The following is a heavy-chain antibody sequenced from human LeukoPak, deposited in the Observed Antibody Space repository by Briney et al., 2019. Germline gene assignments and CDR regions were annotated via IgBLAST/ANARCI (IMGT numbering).Heavy chain of an antibody. CDR2: IYYSGST. V-gene: IGHV4-39*07. D-gene: IGHD2-15*01. CDR1: GGSISSSSYY. CDR3: ARGPLYCSGGSCYSSAFDI. J-gene: IGHJ3*02. Sequence: SETLSLTCTVSGGSISSSSYYWGWIRQPPGKGLEWIGSIYYSGSTYYNPSLKSRVTISVDTSKNQFSLKLSSVTAADTAVYYCARGPLYCSGGSCYSSAFDIWGQGTMVTVSS.